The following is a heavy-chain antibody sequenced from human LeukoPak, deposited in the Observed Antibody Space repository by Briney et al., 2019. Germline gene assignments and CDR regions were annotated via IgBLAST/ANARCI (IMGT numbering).Heavy chain of an antibody. CDR1: GYIFTNYY. CDR3: ARDHGSAYYRAPRH. Sequence: ASVKVSCKASGYIFTNYYMHLVRQAPGQGLEWMGTINPSGGSTTYAQKFQGRVTMTRDTSTSTVYMELSSLRSEDTAVYYCARDHGSAYYRAPRHWGQGTLVTVSS. V-gene: IGHV1-46*01. J-gene: IGHJ4*02. D-gene: IGHD3-10*01. CDR2: INPSGGST.